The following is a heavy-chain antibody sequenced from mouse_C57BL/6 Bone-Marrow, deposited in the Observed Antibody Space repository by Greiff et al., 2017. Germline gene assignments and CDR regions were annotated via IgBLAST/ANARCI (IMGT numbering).Heavy chain of an antibody. J-gene: IGHJ2*01. D-gene: IGHD1-1*01. CDR1: GYTFTSYW. V-gene: IGHV1-59*01. CDR3: ARYCGRDY. CDR2: IDPSNSYT. Sequence: QVQLQQPGAELVRPGTSVKLSCKASGYTFTSYWMHWVKQRPGQGLEWIGVIDPSNSYTNYNQKFKGKATLTVDTSSSTAYMQLSSLTCEDSAVYYCARYCGRDYWGQGTTLTVSS.